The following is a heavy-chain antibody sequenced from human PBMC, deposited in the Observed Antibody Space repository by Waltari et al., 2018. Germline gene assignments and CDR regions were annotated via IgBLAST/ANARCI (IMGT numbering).Heavy chain of an antibody. CDR1: GYSLTAYF. Sequence: QVQLVQSGAEVKKPGASVKVSCKASGYSLTAYFMHWVRQAPGQGLEWMGWINPNTGETRYAQTFQGRVTMTRDTSISTAYMELSTLSSDDTAVYYCARVFEWSNDYWGQGTLVTVSS. CDR3: ARVFEWSNDY. D-gene: IGHD3-3*01. CDR2: INPNTGET. V-gene: IGHV1-2*02. J-gene: IGHJ4*02.